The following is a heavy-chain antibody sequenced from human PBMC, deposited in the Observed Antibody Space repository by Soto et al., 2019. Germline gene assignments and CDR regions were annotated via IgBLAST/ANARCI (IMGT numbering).Heavy chain of an antibody. D-gene: IGHD1-1*01. Sequence: HPVGSLRLSCAVVGMTVSGKKYVAWVRQAPGKGLEWVSGVYDADGKYYADSVKGRFTTSRDSSKTIVYLEMNDLGPEDTAIYYCATWLQREHAYDVWGQGTTVTVSS. CDR2: VYDADGK. CDR3: ATWLQREHAYDV. CDR1: GMTVSGKKY. J-gene: IGHJ3*01. V-gene: IGHV3-53*01.